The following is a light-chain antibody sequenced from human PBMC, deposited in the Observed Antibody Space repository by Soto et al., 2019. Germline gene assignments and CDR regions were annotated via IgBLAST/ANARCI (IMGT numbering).Light chain of an antibody. J-gene: IGKJ4*01. Sequence: DIQMTQSPPSLSASVGDRVTITCRASQSISSYLNWYQQKPGKAPKLLIYAASSLQSGVPSRFSGSGSGTDFTLTISSLQPEDFATYYCQQSYSTPNTFGGGTKVDIK. CDR3: QQSYSTPNT. V-gene: IGKV1-39*01. CDR1: QSISSY. CDR2: AAS.